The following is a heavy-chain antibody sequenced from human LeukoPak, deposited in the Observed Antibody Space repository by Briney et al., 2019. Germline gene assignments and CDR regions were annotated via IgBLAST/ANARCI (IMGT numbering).Heavy chain of an antibody. Sequence: PSETLSLTCTVSGGSISSSSYYWGWIRQPPGKGLEWIGYIYYSGSTNYNPSLKSRVTISVDTSKNQFSLKLSSVTAADTAVYYCARDSGLGWFDPWGQGTLVTVSS. V-gene: IGHV4-61*01. CDR1: GGSISSSSYY. CDR2: IYYSGST. D-gene: IGHD3-22*01. J-gene: IGHJ5*02. CDR3: ARDSGLGWFDP.